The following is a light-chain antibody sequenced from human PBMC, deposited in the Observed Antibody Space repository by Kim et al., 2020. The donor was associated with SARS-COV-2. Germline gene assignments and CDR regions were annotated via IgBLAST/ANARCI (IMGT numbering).Light chain of an antibody. CDR3: QQYYNTPYT. CDR2: WAS. J-gene: IGKJ2*01. Sequence: DIVMTQSPDSLAVSLGERATINCRSSQSVLHSSNSNNYLAWYQQKPGQPPKLLIYWASTRESGVPDRFSGSGSGSDFTLTISSLQAEDVAVYYCQQYYNTPYTFGQGTKLEI. CDR1: QSVLHSSNSNNY. V-gene: IGKV4-1*01.